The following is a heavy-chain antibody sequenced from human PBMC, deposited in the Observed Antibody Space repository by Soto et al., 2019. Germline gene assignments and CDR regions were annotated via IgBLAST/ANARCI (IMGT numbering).Heavy chain of an antibody. V-gene: IGHV3-73*02. CDR2: IRSKANSYAT. D-gene: IGHD6-19*01. J-gene: IGHJ5*02. CDR1: GFTFSGSA. CDR3: TRLSSSGWYWFDP. Sequence: EVQLVESGGGLVQPGGSLKLSCAASGFTFSGSAMHWVRQASGKGLEWVGRIRSKANSYATAYAASVKGRFTISRDDSKNTAYLQMNSLKTEDTAVYYCTRLSSSGWYWFDPWGQGTLVTVSS.